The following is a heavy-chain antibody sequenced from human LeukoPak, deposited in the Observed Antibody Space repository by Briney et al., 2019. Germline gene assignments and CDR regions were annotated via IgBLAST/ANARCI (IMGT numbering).Heavy chain of an antibody. CDR1: GFAFSSHW. J-gene: IGHJ4*02. Sequence: GGSLRLSCAASGFAFSSHWMHWVRQAPGKGLVWVSHVKNDGSSTNYADSVRGRFTISRDNAKNTLYLQMNSLRAEDTAVYYCARGNDYWSGYINYWGQGTLVTVSS. CDR3: ARGNDYWSGYINY. D-gene: IGHD3-3*01. V-gene: IGHV3-74*01. CDR2: VKNDGSST.